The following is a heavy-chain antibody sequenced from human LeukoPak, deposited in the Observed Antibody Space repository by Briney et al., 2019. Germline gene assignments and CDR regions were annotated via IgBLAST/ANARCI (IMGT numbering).Heavy chain of an antibody. CDR3: ARGGGVDILTGFQY. CDR1: GYTFTSYG. D-gene: IGHD3-9*01. CDR2: ISAYNGNT. Sequence: ASVKVSCKASGYTFTSYGISWVRQAPGQGLEWMGWISAYNGNTNYAQKLQGRVTITADQSTSTAYMELSSLRSEDTAVYYCARGGGVDILTGFQYWGQGTLVTVSS. J-gene: IGHJ4*02. V-gene: IGHV1-18*01.